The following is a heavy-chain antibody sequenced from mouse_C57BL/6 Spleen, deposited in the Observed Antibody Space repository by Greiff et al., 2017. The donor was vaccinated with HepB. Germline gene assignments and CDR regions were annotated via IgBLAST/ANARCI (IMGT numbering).Heavy chain of an antibody. CDR2: ISDGGSYT. V-gene: IGHV5-4*03. CDR3: ARADYGIGAFAY. D-gene: IGHD1-1*01. Sequence: EVKLVESGGGLVKPGGSLKLSCAASGFTFSSYAMSWVRQTPEKRLEWVATISDGGSYTYYPDNVKGRFTISRDNAKNNLYLQMSHLKSEDTAMYYCARADYGIGAFAYWGQGTLVTVSA. J-gene: IGHJ3*01. CDR1: GFTFSSYA.